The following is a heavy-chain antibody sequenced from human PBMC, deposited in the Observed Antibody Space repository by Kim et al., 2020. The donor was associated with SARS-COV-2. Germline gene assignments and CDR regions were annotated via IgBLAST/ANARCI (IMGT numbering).Heavy chain of an antibody. J-gene: IGHJ3*02. V-gene: IGHV1-2*02. D-gene: IGHD1-1*01. CDR2: INPNSGGT. Sequence: ASVKVSCKASGYTFTGYYMHWVRQAPGQGLEWMGWINPNSGGTNYAQKFQGRVTMTRDTSISTAYMELSRLRSDDTAVYYCARVWPRQRGGAFDIWGQGTMVTVSS. CDR1: GYTFTGYY. CDR3: ARVWPRQRGGAFDI.